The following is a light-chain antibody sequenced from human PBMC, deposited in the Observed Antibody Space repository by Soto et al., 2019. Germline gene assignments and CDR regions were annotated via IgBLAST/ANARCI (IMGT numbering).Light chain of an antibody. CDR2: DAS. CDR3: QQYGSSPPT. J-gene: IGKJ1*01. CDR1: QSVGSNY. Sequence: EIVMTQSPATLSVSPGERATLSGRSSQSVGSNYLAWYQQRPGQAPRLLIYDASSRATGIPDRFSGSGSGTDFTLTISRLEPEDFAVYYCQQYGSSPPTFGQGTKVDIK. V-gene: IGKV3-20*01.